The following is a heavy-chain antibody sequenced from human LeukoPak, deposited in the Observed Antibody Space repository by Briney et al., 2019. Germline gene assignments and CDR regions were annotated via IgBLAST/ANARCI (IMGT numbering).Heavy chain of an antibody. V-gene: IGHV3-48*02. D-gene: IGHD5-18*01. J-gene: IGHJ4*02. Sequence: GGSLRLSCAASGFTFSSYNMNWVRQAPGKGLEWVSYISSGSSTIYYADSEKGRFTISRGNAKNSLYLQMNSLRDEDTAVYYCARAYGYTAMDLIDYWGQGTLVTVSS. CDR3: ARAYGYTAMDLIDY. CDR2: ISSGSSTI. CDR1: GFTFSSYN.